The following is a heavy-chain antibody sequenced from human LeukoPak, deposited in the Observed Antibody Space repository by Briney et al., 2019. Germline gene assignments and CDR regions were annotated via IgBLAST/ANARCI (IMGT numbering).Heavy chain of an antibody. D-gene: IGHD3-16*01. CDR3: AKALRSFDSDYPSVKMALFDY. CDR1: GFTFSSYG. V-gene: IGHV3-30*18. J-gene: IGHJ4*02. CDR2: ISYDGSNK. Sequence: PGRSLRLSCAASGFTFSSYGMHWVRQAPGKGLEWVAVISYDGSNKYYADSVKGRFTISRDNSKNTLYLQMNSLRAEDTAVYYCAKALRSFDSDYPSVKMALFDYWGQGTLVTVSS.